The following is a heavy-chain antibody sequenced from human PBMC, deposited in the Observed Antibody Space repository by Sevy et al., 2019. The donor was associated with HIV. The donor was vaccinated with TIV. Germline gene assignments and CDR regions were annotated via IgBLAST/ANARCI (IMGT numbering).Heavy chain of an antibody. CDR2: IKSDGSST. CDR3: ALERLSSNVAEYFQN. CDR1: GFTFSSYW. V-gene: IGHV3-74*01. D-gene: IGHD1-1*01. Sequence: GGSLRLSCAASGFTFSSYWMHWVRQVPGKGLVWVSRIKSDGSSTSYADSVKGRFTISRDNSKNYLYLQMNSLRAEDTAVYCCALERLSSNVAEYFQNWGQGTLVTVSS. J-gene: IGHJ1*01.